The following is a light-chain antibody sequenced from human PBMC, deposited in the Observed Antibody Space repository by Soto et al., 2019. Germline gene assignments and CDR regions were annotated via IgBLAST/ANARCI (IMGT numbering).Light chain of an antibody. CDR1: SSDVGGYNY. V-gene: IGLV2-14*01. CDR2: EVN. Sequence: QSVLTQPASVSGALGQSITISCTGTSSDVGGYNYVSWYQQHPGKAPTLMIYEVNNRPSGVSNRFSGSKSGNTASLTISGLQAEDEAEYYCNSYTSSSTLCVFGTGTKVTVL. CDR3: NSYTSSSTLCV. J-gene: IGLJ1*01.